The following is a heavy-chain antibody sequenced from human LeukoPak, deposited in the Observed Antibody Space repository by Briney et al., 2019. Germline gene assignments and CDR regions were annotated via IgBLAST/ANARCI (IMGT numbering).Heavy chain of an antibody. V-gene: IGHV1-2*02. J-gene: IGHJ4*02. CDR3: ARVPVATNGGDY. D-gene: IGHD5-24*01. Sequence: ASVKVSCKASGYTFTGYYMHWVRQAPGQGLEWMGWINPNSGGTNYAQKFQGRVTMTRDTSISTAYMELSRLRSDDTAVYYCARVPVATNGGDYWGQGTLVTVSS. CDR1: GYTFTGYY. CDR2: INPNSGGT.